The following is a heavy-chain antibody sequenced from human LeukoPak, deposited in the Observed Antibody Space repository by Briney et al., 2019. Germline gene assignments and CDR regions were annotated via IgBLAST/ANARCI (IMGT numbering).Heavy chain of an antibody. V-gene: IGHV1-2*02. CDR2: INPNSGGT. CDR3: ARDSSSWLPFDY. CDR1: GYTFTGYY. Sequence: ASVKVSCKASGYTFTGYYMHWVRQAPGQGLEWMGWINPNSGGTNYAQKFQGGVTMTRDTSISTAYMELSRLRSDDTAVYYCARDSSSWLPFDYWGQGTLVTVSS. D-gene: IGHD6-13*01. J-gene: IGHJ4*02.